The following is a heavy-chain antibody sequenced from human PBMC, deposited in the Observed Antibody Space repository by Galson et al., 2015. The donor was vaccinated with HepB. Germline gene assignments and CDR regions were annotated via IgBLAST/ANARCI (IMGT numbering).Heavy chain of an antibody. CDR1: GFTFSSYA. CDR3: ARHYGSGSYHSNFDY. D-gene: IGHD3-10*01. CDR2: ISGSGGTI. V-gene: IGHV3-23*01. Sequence: SLRLSCAASGFTFSSYAMSWVRQAPGKGLEWVSVISGSGGTIYHADSVKGRFTISRDSSKNTLYLQMNSLRAEDTAVYYCARHYGSGSYHSNFDYWGQGTLVTVSS. J-gene: IGHJ4*02.